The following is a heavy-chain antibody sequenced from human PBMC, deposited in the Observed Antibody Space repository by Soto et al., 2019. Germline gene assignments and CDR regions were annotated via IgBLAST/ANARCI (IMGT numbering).Heavy chain of an antibody. Sequence: ASVKVSCKASGYTFTTYFIHWARQAPGQGLEWMGLIHPGSGRPTYAQKFQDRVIITRDTSTSTVYMELSSVMSEEPAIYYSTRKNMDDATAVPDIWGLGKMVTVSS. V-gene: IGHV1-46*01. CDR2: IHPGSGRP. CDR1: GYTFTTYF. J-gene: IGHJ3*02. D-gene: IGHD2-21*02. CDR3: TRKNMDDATAVPDI.